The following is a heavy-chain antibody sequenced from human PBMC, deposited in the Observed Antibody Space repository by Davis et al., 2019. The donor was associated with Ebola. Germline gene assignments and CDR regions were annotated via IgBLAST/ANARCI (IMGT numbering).Heavy chain of an antibody. Sequence: ASVKVSCKASEYTFTGYYMHWVRQAPGQGLEWMGRINPNSGGTNYAQKFQGRVTMTRDTSISTAYMELSRLRSDDTAVYYCARDPSAELLWFGETVPRGYYGMDVWGKGTTVTVSS. J-gene: IGHJ6*04. CDR1: EYTFTGYY. CDR3: ARDPSAELLWFGETVPRGYYGMDV. CDR2: INPNSGGT. D-gene: IGHD3-10*01. V-gene: IGHV1-2*06.